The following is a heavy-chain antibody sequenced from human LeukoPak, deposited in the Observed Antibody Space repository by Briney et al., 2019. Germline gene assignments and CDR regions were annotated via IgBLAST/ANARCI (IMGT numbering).Heavy chain of an antibody. Sequence: ASVKVSCKASGGTFSSYAISWVRQAPGQGLEWMGGIIPIFGTANYAQKFQGRVTITADKSTSTAYMELSSLRSEDAAVYYCARNYYGSGSYPQDFLHYYMDVWGKGTTVTVSS. V-gene: IGHV1-69*06. J-gene: IGHJ6*03. CDR3: ARNYYGSGSYPQDFLHYYMDV. CDR1: GGTFSSYA. D-gene: IGHD3-10*01. CDR2: IIPIFGTA.